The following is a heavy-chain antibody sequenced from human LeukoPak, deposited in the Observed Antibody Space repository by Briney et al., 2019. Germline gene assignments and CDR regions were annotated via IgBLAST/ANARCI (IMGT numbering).Heavy chain of an antibody. Sequence: SETLSLTCTVSGGSISSGGYYWSWIRQPPGKGLEWIGYIYHSGSTYYNPSLKSRVTISIDTSKNQFSLKLSSATAADTAVYYCARYHSGYDDYWGQGTLVTVSS. CDR2: IYHSGST. J-gene: IGHJ4*02. CDR3: ARYHSGYDDY. D-gene: IGHD5-12*01. CDR1: GGSISSGGYY. V-gene: IGHV4-30-2*01.